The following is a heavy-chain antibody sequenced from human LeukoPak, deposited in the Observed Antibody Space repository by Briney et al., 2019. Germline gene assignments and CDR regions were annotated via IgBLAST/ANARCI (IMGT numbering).Heavy chain of an antibody. Sequence: GGSLRLSCAASGFTFSSYAMSWVRQAPGKGLEWVSGISSSGAGTYYADSVKGRFTISRDNSKNTVYLQMNSLRAEDTAVYYCARERSSWHTYGMDVWGQGTTVTVSS. CDR3: ARERSSWHTYGMDV. V-gene: IGHV3-23*01. CDR1: GFTFSSYA. CDR2: ISSSGAGT. J-gene: IGHJ6*02. D-gene: IGHD6-13*01.